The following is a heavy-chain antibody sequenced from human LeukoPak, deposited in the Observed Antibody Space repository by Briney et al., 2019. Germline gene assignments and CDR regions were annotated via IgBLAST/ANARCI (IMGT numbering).Heavy chain of an antibody. CDR1: GGTFSSYA. CDR3: ARSGVGATNHDY. CDR2: IIPIFGTA. Sequence: ASVKVSRKASGGTFSSYAISWVRQAPGQGLEWMGGIIPIFGTANYAQKFQGRVTITADESTNTAYMELSSLRSEDTAVYYCARSGVGATNHDYWGQGTLVTVSS. V-gene: IGHV1-69*13. D-gene: IGHD1-26*01. J-gene: IGHJ4*02.